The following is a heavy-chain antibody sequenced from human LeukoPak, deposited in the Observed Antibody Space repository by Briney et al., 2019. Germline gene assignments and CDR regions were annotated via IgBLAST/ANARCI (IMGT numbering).Heavy chain of an antibody. CDR2: ISAYNGNT. CDR3: ARGGYYDILTGYSRAFDY. Sequence: GSVKVSCKASGYTFTSYGISWVRQAPGQGLEWMGWISAYNGNTNYAQKLQGRVTMTTDTSTSTAYMELRSLRSDDTAVYYCARGGYYDILTGYSRAFDYWGQGTLVTVSS. J-gene: IGHJ4*02. CDR1: GYTFTSYG. V-gene: IGHV1-18*01. D-gene: IGHD3-9*01.